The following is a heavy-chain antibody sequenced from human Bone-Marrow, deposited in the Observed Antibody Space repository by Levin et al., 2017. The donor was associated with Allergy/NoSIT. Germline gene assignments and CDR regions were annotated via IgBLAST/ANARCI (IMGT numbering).Heavy chain of an antibody. CDR3: ARDSIVLAGIDY. V-gene: IGHV4-61*01. CDR2: IYYSGST. Sequence: PSETLSLTCTVSGGSVSSDRYYWSWIRQPPGTGLEWIGYIYYSGSTNYNPSLKSRVTMSLDTPKNQFSLKLSSVTAADTAVYYCARDSIVLAGIDYWGRGTLVTVSS. D-gene: IGHD6-19*01. J-gene: IGHJ4*02. CDR1: GGSVSSDRYY.